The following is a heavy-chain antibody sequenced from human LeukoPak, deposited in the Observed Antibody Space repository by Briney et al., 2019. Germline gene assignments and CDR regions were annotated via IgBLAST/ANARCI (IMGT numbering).Heavy chain of an antibody. J-gene: IGHJ4*02. CDR3: ARRDTTYFDY. CDR2: IYPDDSDT. V-gene: IGHV5-51*01. Sequence: GESLKISCKGAAYKFSNYWIAWVRQMPGEDLEWMGIIYPDDSDTRYSPSFQGQVTISADKSISTAYLQWTSLKVSDTAIYYCARRDTTYFDYWGQGSLVTVSS. CDR1: AYKFSNYW. D-gene: IGHD1-1*01.